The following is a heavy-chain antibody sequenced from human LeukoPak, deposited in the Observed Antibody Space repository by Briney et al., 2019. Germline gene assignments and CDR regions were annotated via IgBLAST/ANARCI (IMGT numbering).Heavy chain of an antibody. D-gene: IGHD2-15*01. CDR2: IIPIFGTA. CDR3: ARDRVVAANYYYYMDV. CDR1: GGTFSSYA. J-gene: IGHJ6*03. V-gene: IGHV1-69*05. Sequence: GASVKVSCKASGGTFSSYAISWVRQAPGQGLEWMGRIIPIFGTANYAQKFQGRVTITTDASTSTAYMELSSLRSEDTAVYYCARDRVVAANYYYYMDVWGKGTTVTVSS.